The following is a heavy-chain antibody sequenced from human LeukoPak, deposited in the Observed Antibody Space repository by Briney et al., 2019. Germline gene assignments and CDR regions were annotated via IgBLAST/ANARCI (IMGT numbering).Heavy chain of an antibody. CDR3: ARDGNTVTPGRAFDI. CDR2: IYYSGNT. D-gene: IGHD4-17*01. Sequence: PSETLSLTCAVSGGSISSGAYSWSWIRQPPGKGLEWIGYIYYSGNTYYNPSLKSRVTISVDRSKNQFSLNLSSVTAADTAVYYCARDGNTVTPGRAFDIWGQGTMVAVSS. CDR1: GGSISSGAYS. J-gene: IGHJ3*02. V-gene: IGHV4-30-2*01.